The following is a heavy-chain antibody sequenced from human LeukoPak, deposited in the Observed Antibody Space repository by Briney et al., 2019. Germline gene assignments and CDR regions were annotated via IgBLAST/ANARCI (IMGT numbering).Heavy chain of an antibody. J-gene: IGHJ6*03. CDR1: GGSISSYY. V-gene: IGHV4-59*01. D-gene: IGHD2-15*01. CDR2: IYYSGST. Sequence: SETLSLTCTVSGGSISSYYWSWIRQPPGKGLEWIGYIYYSGSTNYNPSLKSRVTISVDTSKNQFSLKLSSVTAADTTVYYCARAPLGYCSGGSCYGYYYYYMDDWGKGTTVTVSS. CDR3: ARAPLGYCSGGSCYGYYYYYMDD.